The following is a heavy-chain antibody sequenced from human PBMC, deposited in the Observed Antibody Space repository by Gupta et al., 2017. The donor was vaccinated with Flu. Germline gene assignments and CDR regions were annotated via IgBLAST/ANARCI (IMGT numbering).Heavy chain of an antibody. J-gene: IGHJ6*02. CDR2: IWYDGSNK. CDR3: ARDYCSSTSCPLDV. D-gene: IGHD2-2*01. Sequence: QVQLVESGGGVVQPGRSLRLSCAASGFTFSSYGMHWVRQAPGKGLEWVAVIWYDGSNKYYADSVKGRFTISRDNSKNTLYLQMNSLRAEDTAVYYCARDYCSSTSCPLDVWGQGTTVTVSS. CDR1: GFTFSSYG. V-gene: IGHV3-33*01.